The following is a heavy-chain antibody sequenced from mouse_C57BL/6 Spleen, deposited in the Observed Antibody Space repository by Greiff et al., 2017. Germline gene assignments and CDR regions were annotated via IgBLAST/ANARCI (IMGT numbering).Heavy chain of an antibody. CDR1: GFTFSSYA. Sequence: EVHLVESGGGLVKPGGSLKLSCAASGFTFSSYALSWVRQTPEKRLEWVATISDGGSYTYYPDHVTGRFTISRDNAKNNLYLQMSHLKSEDTAMYYGARDPDGNYGYCDYWGQGTTLTVSA. V-gene: IGHV5-4*01. CDR3: ARDPDGNYGYCDY. CDR2: ISDGGSYT. J-gene: IGHJ2*01. D-gene: IGHD2-1*01.